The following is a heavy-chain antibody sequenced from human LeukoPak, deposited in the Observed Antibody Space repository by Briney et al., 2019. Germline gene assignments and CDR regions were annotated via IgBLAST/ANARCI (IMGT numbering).Heavy chain of an antibody. V-gene: IGHV4-59*01. J-gene: IGHJ4*02. CDR1: GGSISSYY. Sequence: SETLSLTCTVSGGSISSYYWSWIRQSPGKGLEWIGYIYYSGSTTYNPSLKSRVTISLDTPKKQMSLTLSSVTAADTAVYYCARHVTTTFDYWGQGTLVTVSS. D-gene: IGHD4-17*01. CDR2: IYYSGST. CDR3: ARHVTTTFDY.